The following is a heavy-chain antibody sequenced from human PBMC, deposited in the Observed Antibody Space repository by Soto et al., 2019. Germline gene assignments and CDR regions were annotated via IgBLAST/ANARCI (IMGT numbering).Heavy chain of an antibody. Sequence: SETLSLTCTVSGDSISSSNSHWGWTRQPPGKGLEYIGSVYYGGAIFYSGNIYYNPSLKSRVTISVDTSKNQFSLRLSSVTAADTGVYYCVRYDRINMKPYSPEGFHIWGQGTMVSVSS. V-gene: IGHV4-39*01. J-gene: IGHJ3*02. CDR1: GDSISSSNSH. D-gene: IGHD3-3*02. CDR3: VRYDRINMKPYSPEGFHI. CDR2: VYYGGAIFYSGNI.